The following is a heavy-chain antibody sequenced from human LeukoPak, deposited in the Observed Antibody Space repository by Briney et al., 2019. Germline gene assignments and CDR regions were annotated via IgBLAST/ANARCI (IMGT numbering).Heavy chain of an antibody. J-gene: IGHJ5*02. D-gene: IGHD5-18*01. Sequence: ASVKVSCKASGYTFTSYGISWVRQAPGQGLEWMGWISAYNGNTNYAQKLQGRVAMTTDTSTSTAYMELRSLRSDDTAVYYCARVDLYSLMSKNWFDPWGQGTLVTVSS. CDR1: GYTFTSYG. CDR2: ISAYNGNT. V-gene: IGHV1-18*01. CDR3: ARVDLYSLMSKNWFDP.